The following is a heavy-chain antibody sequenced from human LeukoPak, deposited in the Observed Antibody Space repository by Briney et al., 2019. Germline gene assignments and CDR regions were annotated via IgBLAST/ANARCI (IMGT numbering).Heavy chain of an antibody. CDR1: GYTFTSYY. Sequence: ASVKVSCKASGYTFTSYYMHWVRQAPGQGLGWMGIINPSGGSTSYAQKFQGRVTMTRDTSTSTVYMELSSLRSEDTAVYYCARARGPHSSGWSPNWFDPWGQGTLVTVSS. J-gene: IGHJ5*02. CDR3: ARARGPHSSGWSPNWFDP. D-gene: IGHD6-19*01. CDR2: INPSGGST. V-gene: IGHV1-46*01.